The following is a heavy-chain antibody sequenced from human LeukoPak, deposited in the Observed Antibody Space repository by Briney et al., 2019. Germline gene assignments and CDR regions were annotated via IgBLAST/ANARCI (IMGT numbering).Heavy chain of an antibody. CDR2: LNTDGSSP. CDR3: ARGTAEPAGIAY. D-gene: IGHD2-2*01. CDR1: GFPFVTYW. V-gene: IGHV3-74*01. Sequence: PGWSLTLSCAASGFPFVTYWMHWVRQAPGKGLVWVSHLNTDGSSPTYGDSAKGRFTVSRDNAKNTLFLQLNSLRVEDTAVYYCARGTAEPAGIAYWGEGTLVTVSS. J-gene: IGHJ4*02.